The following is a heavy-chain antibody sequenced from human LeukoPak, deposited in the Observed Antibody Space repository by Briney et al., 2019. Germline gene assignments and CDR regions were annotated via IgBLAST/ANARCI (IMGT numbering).Heavy chain of an antibody. CDR1: GGSISSDY. CDR2: IYTSGST. J-gene: IGHJ2*01. V-gene: IGHV4-4*07. Sequence: SETLSLTCTVSGGSISSDYWSWIRQPAGKGLEWIGRIYTSGSTNYNPSLKSRVTMSVDTSKNQFSLRLSSVTAAGTAVYYCARDAGKRVAVAVRGYFDLWGRGTLVTVSS. CDR3: ARDAGKRVAVAVRGYFDL. D-gene: IGHD6-19*01.